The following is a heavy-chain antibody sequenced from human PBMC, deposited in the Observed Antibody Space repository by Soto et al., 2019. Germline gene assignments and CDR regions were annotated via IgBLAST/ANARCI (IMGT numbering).Heavy chain of an antibody. CDR3: SIVTAYGMDV. CDR2: IIPVYGTP. CDR1: GGTFSNYA. V-gene: IGHV1-69*01. Sequence: QVQLEQSGAEVKKPGSSLKVSCKATGGTFSNYAISWVRQAPGQGLEWMAGIIPVYGTPNYAQRFQDRVTIIADESTTTAYMAVHSLRSEDTAIYYCSIVTAYGMDVWGPGTTVIVSS. J-gene: IGHJ6*02. D-gene: IGHD2-15*01.